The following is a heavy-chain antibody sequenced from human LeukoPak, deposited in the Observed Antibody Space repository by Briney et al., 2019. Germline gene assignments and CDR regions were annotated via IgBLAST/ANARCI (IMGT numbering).Heavy chain of an antibody. CDR3: ARGLAISGYRYFQH. J-gene: IGHJ1*01. CDR1: GFTLSSYE. V-gene: IGHV3-48*03. Sequence: GESLRLSCAASGFTLSSYEMHWVRQASGEGLEWISYISSAGSIIYYADSVKGRFTISRDNPKSSLYLQMSSLRAEDTANYCARGLAISGYRYFQHWGQGTLVIVSS. D-gene: IGHD3-22*01. CDR2: ISSAGSII.